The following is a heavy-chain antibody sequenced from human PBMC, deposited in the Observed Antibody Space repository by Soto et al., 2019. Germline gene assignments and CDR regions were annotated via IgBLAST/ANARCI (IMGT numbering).Heavy chain of an antibody. J-gene: IGHJ5*02. Sequence: SETLSLTCTVSGGSISSGDYYWSWIRQPPGKGLEWIGYIYYSGSTYYNPSLKSRVTISVDTSKNQFSLKLSSVTAADTAVYYCARGMGNHWFDPWGQGTLVTVSS. D-gene: IGHD7-27*01. CDR3: ARGMGNHWFDP. CDR2: IYYSGST. CDR1: GGSISSGDYY. V-gene: IGHV4-30-4*01.